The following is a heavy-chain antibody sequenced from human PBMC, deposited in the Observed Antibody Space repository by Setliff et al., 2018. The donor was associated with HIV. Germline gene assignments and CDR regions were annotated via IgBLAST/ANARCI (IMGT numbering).Heavy chain of an antibody. Sequence: ASVKVSCKASRYTFTGYYMHWVRQAPGQGLEWMGWINPNSGGTNYAQKFQGRVTMTRDTSISTAYMELSRLRSDDTAVYYCARGMDDSSGYYYGYYDYYMDVWGKRTTVTVSS. D-gene: IGHD3-22*01. V-gene: IGHV1-2*02. CDR1: RYTFTGYY. CDR2: INPNSGGT. J-gene: IGHJ6*03. CDR3: ARGMDDSSGYYYGYYDYYMDV.